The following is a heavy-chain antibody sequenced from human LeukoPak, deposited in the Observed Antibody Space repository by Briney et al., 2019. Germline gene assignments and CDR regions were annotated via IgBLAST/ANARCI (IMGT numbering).Heavy chain of an antibody. CDR1: GYSFTNYW. Sequence: GESLKISCKGAGYSFTNYWIGWVRQMPGKGLESMGMIYPGDSDTRYSPSFQGQVTISADKSISTAYLQWSSLKASDSAIYYCARHEYSVSGSYFWGQGTLVTVSS. CDR2: IYPGDSDT. J-gene: IGHJ4*02. CDR3: ARHEYSVSGSYF. V-gene: IGHV5-51*01. D-gene: IGHD3-10*01.